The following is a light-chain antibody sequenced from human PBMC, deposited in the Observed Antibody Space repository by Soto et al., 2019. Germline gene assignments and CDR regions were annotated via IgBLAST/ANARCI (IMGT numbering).Light chain of an antibody. J-gene: IGLJ3*02. Sequence: QSALTQPASVSGSPGQSITISCSGTSNDIGAYNYVAWYQHHPGKAPKLILYAVSDRPSGVSNRFSGSKSGNTASLTISGLQAEDEAHYYCSSSTTRSTLVFGGGTKLTV. CDR1: SNDIGAYNY. CDR2: AVS. CDR3: SSSTTRSTLV. V-gene: IGLV2-14*01.